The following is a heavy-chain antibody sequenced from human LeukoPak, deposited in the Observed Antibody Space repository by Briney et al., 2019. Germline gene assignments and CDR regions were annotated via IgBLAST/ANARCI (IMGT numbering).Heavy chain of an antibody. J-gene: IGHJ4*02. D-gene: IGHD6-13*01. V-gene: IGHV6-1*01. CDR1: GDSVSSNTPA. CDR3: ARQQRGAFDY. CDR2: TYYRSKWYN. Sequence: SQTLSVTCAISGDSVSSNTPAWNWIRQSPSRGLEWLGRTYYRSKWYNDYAVSVRNRITINPDTVKNQFSLQLNSVTPEDTAVYYCARQQRGAFDYWGQGTLVTVSS.